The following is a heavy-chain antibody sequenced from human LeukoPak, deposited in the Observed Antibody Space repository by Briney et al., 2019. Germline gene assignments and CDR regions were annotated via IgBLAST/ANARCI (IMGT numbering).Heavy chain of an antibody. D-gene: IGHD1-26*01. V-gene: IGHV1-3*01. Sequence: ASVKVSCKASGYTFTSYAMHRVRQALGQRLEWMGWINAGNGNTKYSQKFQGRVTITRDTSASTAYMELSSLRSEDTAVYYCARPSIVGATTWFDPWGQGTLVTVSS. CDR1: GYTFTSYA. CDR2: INAGNGNT. CDR3: ARPSIVGATTWFDP. J-gene: IGHJ5*02.